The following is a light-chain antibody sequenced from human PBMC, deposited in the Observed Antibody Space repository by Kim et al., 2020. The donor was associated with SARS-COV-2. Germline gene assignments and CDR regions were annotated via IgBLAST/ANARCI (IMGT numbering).Light chain of an antibody. V-gene: IGLV4-60*03. Sequence: QPVLTQSSSASASLGSSVKLTCTLSSGHSNYIIGWHQQQPGKAPRFLMKLEASGKYIKGSGLPDRFSGSSSGADRYLTISNLQSEDEADYYCETWDNNTPWVFGGGTQLTVL. J-gene: IGLJ3*02. CDR3: ETWDNNTPWV. CDR2: LEASGKY. CDR1: SGHSNYI.